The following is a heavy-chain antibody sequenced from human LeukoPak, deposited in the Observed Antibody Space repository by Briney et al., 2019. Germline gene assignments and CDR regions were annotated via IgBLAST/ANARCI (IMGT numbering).Heavy chain of an antibody. D-gene: IGHD3-3*01. J-gene: IGHJ6*03. Sequence: GGSLRLSCAASGFTFSSYEMNWVRQAPGKGLEWVSGISWNSGSIGYADSVKGRFTISRDNAKNSLYLQMNSLRAEDTAVYYCASTWGDTFYDFWTYYYYYYMDVWGKGTTVTVSS. V-gene: IGHV3-9*01. CDR3: ASTWGDTFYDFWTYYYYYYMDV. CDR2: ISWNSGSI. CDR1: GFTFSSYE.